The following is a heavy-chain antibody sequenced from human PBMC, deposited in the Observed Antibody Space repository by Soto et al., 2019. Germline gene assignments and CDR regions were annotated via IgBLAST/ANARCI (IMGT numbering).Heavy chain of an antibody. D-gene: IGHD2-15*01. CDR3: AREDVGYCSGGSCYSLVFDP. CDR1: GDSVSSNSAA. Sequence: SQTLSLTCATSGDSVSSNSAAWNWIRQSPSRGLEWLGRTYYRSKWYNDYAVSVKSRITINPDTSKNQFSLQLNSVTPEDTAVYYCAREDVGYCSGGSCYSLVFDPWGQGTLVTVSS. V-gene: IGHV6-1*01. J-gene: IGHJ5*02. CDR2: TYYRSKWYN.